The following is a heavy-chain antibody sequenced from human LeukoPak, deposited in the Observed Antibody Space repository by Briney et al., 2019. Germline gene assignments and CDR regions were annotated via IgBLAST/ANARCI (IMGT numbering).Heavy chain of an antibody. CDR1: GFTLSNSA. CDR2: LTASGGAI. D-gene: IGHD2-21*02. J-gene: IGHJ5*02. CDR3: AKDYEGYCGGDCYSQDNWFDP. V-gene: IGHV3-23*01. Sequence: PGGSLRLSCAASGFTLSNSAMSWVHQAPGKGLEWISTLTASGGAIYSSDSVKGRFTISRDNSKNTLYLQINSLRAEDTAVYYCAKDYEGYCGGDCYSQDNWFDPWGQGTLVTVSS.